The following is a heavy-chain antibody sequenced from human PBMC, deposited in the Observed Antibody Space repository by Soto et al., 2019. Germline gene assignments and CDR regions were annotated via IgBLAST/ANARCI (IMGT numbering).Heavy chain of an antibody. D-gene: IGHD3-10*01. CDR3: AKATPIWFGELLSPYYYYYGMDV. CDR1: GFTFSSYG. V-gene: IGHV3-30*18. CDR2: ISYDGSNK. Sequence: TGVSLRLSCAAAGFTFSSYGMHWVRQAPGKGLEWVAVISYDGSNKYYADSVKGRFTISRDNSKNTLYLQMNSLRAEDTAVYYCAKATPIWFGELLSPYYYYYGMDVWSQGTTVTVSS. J-gene: IGHJ6*02.